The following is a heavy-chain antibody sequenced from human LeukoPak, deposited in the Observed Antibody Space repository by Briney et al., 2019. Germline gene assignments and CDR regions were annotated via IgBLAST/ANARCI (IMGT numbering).Heavy chain of an antibody. J-gene: IGHJ4*02. CDR2: ISWNSGSI. CDR3: AKDSSSSGPRGFDY. CDR1: GFTFDDYA. D-gene: IGHD6-6*01. Sequence: GGSLRLSCAASGFTFDDYAMHWVRHAPGKGLEWVSGISWNSGSIGYADSVKGRFTISRDNAKSSLYLQMNSLRAEDTALYYCAKDSSSSGPRGFDYWGQGTLVTVSS. V-gene: IGHV3-9*01.